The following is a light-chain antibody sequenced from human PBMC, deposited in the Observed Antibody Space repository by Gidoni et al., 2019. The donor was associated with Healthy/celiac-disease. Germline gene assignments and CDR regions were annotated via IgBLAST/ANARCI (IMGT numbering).Light chain of an antibody. V-gene: IGKV2D-29*01. Sequence: DIAMTQTPLSLSVTPGQSASISCKFSQSLLHSDGKTYLYWYLQRPGRPPQLLIYEVFNRFSGVPDRFRASGSGTDFTLKISRVEAEDVGVYYCMQSIQFPYTFGQGTKLEIK. CDR2: EVF. CDR3: MQSIQFPYT. J-gene: IGKJ2*01. CDR1: QSLLHSDGKTY.